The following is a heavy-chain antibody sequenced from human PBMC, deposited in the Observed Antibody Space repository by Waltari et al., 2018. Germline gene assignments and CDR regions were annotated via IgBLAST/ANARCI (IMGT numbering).Heavy chain of an antibody. Sequence: EVHLVQSGAAVKKPGATVTIACKASGHRFTDYLMHWVQQAPGKGLEWMGRIDPEDGEIVYAEKFQGRVTMTADTSGDTAYLELTGLTSGDTAVYYCAPLPGGSGQTFDYWGQGTLVTVSS. CDR3: APLPGGSGQTFDY. J-gene: IGHJ4*02. CDR2: IDPEDGEI. D-gene: IGHD6-25*01. CDR1: GHRFTDYL. V-gene: IGHV1-69-2*01.